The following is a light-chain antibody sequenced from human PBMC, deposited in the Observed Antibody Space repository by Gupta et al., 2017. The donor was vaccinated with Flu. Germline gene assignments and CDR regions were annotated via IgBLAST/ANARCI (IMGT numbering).Light chain of an antibody. V-gene: IGLV1-47*01. CDR2: RNN. CDR3: AAWDDSLSGRWV. J-gene: IGLJ3*02. CDR1: SATLGSNY. Sequence: QSVLTQPPSASGTPGQRVTISCSGSSATLGSNYVYWYQQPPGTAPKLRIYRNNQRPSGVPHRFSGSKSGTSASLAISGLRSEEEADYYCAAWDDSLSGRWVFGGGTKLTVL.